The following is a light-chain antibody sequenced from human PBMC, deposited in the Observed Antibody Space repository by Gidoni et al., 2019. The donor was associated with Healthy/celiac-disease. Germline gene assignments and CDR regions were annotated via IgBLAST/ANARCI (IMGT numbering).Light chain of an antibody. CDR3: QSYDSSLSGSWV. J-gene: IGLJ3*02. CDR1: SSYIGAGYD. V-gene: IGLV1-40*01. Sequence: QSVLTQQPSVSGAPGQRVTISCTGSSSYIGAGYDVHWYQQLPGTAPKLLIYVNSNRPSGVPDRFSGSLSGTSASLAITGLQAEDEADYYCQSYDSSLSGSWVFGGGTKLTVL. CDR2: VNS.